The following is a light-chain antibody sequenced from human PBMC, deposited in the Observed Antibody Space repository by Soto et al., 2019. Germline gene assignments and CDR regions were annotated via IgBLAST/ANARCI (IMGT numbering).Light chain of an antibody. V-gene: IGKV3-20*01. CDR3: QQYGSSPLT. J-gene: IGKJ4*01. Sequence: IVLAQSPGPLSLSPGQIATLSCRASQSVSRAYVAWYQHKPGQAPRLLIYAASSRPSGIPDRFGGSGSGTDFTLTISRLEPEDFALYYCQQYGSSPLTFGGGTRVEFK. CDR2: AAS. CDR1: QSVSRAY.